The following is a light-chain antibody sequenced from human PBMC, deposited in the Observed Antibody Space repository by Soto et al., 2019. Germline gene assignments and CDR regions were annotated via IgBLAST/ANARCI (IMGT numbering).Light chain of an antibody. J-gene: IGKJ1*01. CDR2: GAS. V-gene: IGKV3-15*01. CDR3: QQYNNWPPMA. Sequence: EIVMTQSPATLSVSPGERATLSCRASQSVSSNLAWYQQKPGQAPRLLIYGASTRATGIPARFSGSGSGTEVTLTISSLQSEDVAVYYCQQYNNWPPMAFGQGTKVEIK. CDR1: QSVSSN.